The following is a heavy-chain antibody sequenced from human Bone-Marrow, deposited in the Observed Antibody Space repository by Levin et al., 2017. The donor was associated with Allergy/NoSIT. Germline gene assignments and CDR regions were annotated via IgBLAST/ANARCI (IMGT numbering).Heavy chain of an antibody. CDR3: SRPYYGDYVQSYWYFDL. V-gene: IGHV3-49*03. CDR1: GFPFGDFV. D-gene: IGHD4-17*01. J-gene: IGHJ2*01. CDR2: IRGKAYGGTT. Sequence: GESLKISCTTSGFPFGDFVLSWFRQAPGKGLEWVGFIRGKAYGGTTEYAASVKGRFTISRDDSKSIAYLQMNSLKSEDTAMYYCSRPYYGDYVQSYWYFDLWGRGTLVTVSS.